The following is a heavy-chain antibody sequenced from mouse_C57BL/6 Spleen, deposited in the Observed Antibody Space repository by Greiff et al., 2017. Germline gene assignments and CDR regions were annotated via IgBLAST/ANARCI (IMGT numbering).Heavy chain of an antibody. CDR3: TREEVTGGAY. CDR1: GFTFSSYA. Sequence: EVHLVESGEGLVKPGGSLKLSCAASGFTFSSYAMSWVRQTPEKRLEWVAYISSGGDYIYYADTVKGRFTISRDNARNTLYLQMSSLKSEDTAMYYCTREEVTGGAYWGQGTLVTVSA. D-gene: IGHD2-2*01. J-gene: IGHJ3*01. V-gene: IGHV5-9-1*02. CDR2: ISSGGDYI.